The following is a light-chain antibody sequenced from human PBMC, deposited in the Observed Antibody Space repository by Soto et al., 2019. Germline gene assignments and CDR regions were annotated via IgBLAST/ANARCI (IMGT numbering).Light chain of an antibody. CDR2: AAS. CDR1: QNIGNY. J-gene: IGKJ1*01. V-gene: IGKV1-39*01. CDR3: QQSYSNPRT. Sequence: GDRVTITCRTSQNIGNYLNWYQQKPGKAPNLLIYAASTLQSGVPSRFSGSGSGTDFTLTISSLQPEDYATYYCQQSYSNPRTFGQGTKVDIK.